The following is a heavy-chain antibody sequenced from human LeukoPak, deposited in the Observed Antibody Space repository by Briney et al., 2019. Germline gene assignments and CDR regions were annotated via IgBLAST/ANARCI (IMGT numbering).Heavy chain of an antibody. CDR2: IHHSGTT. Sequence: PSETLSLTCKVSGYSISSGNYWGWIRQPPGKGLEWIGNIHHSGTTYYNPSLKSRVTISIDTSRSQFSVTLDSVTAADTAVYYCARVVVTAEYFDLWGRGTLVTVSS. V-gene: IGHV4-38-2*02. J-gene: IGHJ2*01. CDR1: GYSISSGNY. D-gene: IGHD2-21*02. CDR3: ARVVVTAEYFDL.